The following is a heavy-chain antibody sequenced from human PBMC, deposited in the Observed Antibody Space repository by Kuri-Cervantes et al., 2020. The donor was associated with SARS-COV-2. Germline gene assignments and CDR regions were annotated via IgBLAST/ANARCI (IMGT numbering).Heavy chain of an antibody. Sequence: GGSLRLSCKGSGYSFDDHAMHWVRQAPGKGLEWVSGISWNSNNIDYVDSVKGRFTISRDNAKNSLFLQMNSLRAEDMAMYYCAKERGYGYGFDIWGQGTMVTVSS. CDR3: AKERGYGYGFDI. CDR2: ISWNSNNI. D-gene: IGHD3-10*01. J-gene: IGHJ3*02. CDR1: GYSFDDHA. V-gene: IGHV3-9*03.